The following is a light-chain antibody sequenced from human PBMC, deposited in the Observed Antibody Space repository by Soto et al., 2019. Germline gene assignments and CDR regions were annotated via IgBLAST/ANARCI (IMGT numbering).Light chain of an antibody. CDR1: SGHSSYA. Sequence: QAVVTQSPSASASLGASVKLTCTLSSGHSSYAIAWQQQQPEKGPRFLMKLNSGGSHDKGDGIPDRFSGSSSGAERYLTIPSLQSEDESDYYCQTWGTGIRVFGTGTKLPVL. J-gene: IGLJ1*01. CDR2: LNSGGSH. V-gene: IGLV4-69*01. CDR3: QTWGTGIRV.